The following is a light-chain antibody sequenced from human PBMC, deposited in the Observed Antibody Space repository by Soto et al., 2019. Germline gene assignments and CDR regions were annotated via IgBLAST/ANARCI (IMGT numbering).Light chain of an antibody. CDR3: QQYNNWPPWT. V-gene: IGKV3-15*01. CDR2: GAS. CDR1: QSVSSN. J-gene: IGKJ1*01. Sequence: EIVMTQSPATLSVSPGERATLSCRGSQSVSSNLAWYQQKPGQAPRLLIYGASTRATGIPARFSGSGSGTEYTLTISSLQSEDFAVYYCQQYNNWPPWTFGQWTKVEIK.